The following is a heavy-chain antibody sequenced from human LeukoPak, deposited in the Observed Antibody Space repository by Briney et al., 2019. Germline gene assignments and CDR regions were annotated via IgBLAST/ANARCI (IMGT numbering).Heavy chain of an antibody. CDR1: GGTYSSYA. Sequence: GASVKVSCKASGGTYSSYAISWVRQAPGQGLEWMGRIIPIFGTANYAQKFQGRVTITTDESTSTAYMELSSLRSEDTAVYYCAESGIGYYYMDVWGKGTTVTVSS. J-gene: IGHJ6*03. CDR2: IIPIFGTA. D-gene: IGHD6-13*01. CDR3: AESGIGYYYMDV. V-gene: IGHV1-69*05.